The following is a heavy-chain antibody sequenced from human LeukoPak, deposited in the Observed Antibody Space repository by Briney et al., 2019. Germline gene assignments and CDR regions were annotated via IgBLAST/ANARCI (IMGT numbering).Heavy chain of an antibody. CDR1: GGSISSYY. D-gene: IGHD2-15*01. CDR2: IYYSGST. CDR3: GGCSGGSCYPDY. J-gene: IGHJ4*02. Sequence: PSETLSLTCTVSGGSISSYYWSWIRQPPGKGLEWIGYIYYSGSTNYNPSLTSRVTISVDTSKNQFSLKLSSVTAADTAVYYCGGCSGGSCYPDYWGQGTLVTVSS. V-gene: IGHV4-59*08.